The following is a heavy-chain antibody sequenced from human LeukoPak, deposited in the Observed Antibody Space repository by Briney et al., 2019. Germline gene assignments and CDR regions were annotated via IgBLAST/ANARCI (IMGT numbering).Heavy chain of an antibody. CDR1: GGSVRSDISH. Sequence: SETLSLTCSVSGGSVRSDISHWSWIRQPSGKGLEWIGYVHYSGSANYNPSLESRVTMSLDKSKNQFSLELTSVTAADTAVYYCARNRGWYATDVWGQGAAVTVSS. CDR3: ARNRGWYATDV. CDR2: VHYSGSA. D-gene: IGHD6-19*01. J-gene: IGHJ6*02. V-gene: IGHV4-61*01.